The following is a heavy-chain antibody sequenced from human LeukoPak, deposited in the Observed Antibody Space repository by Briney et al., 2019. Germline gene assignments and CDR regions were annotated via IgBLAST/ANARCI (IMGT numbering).Heavy chain of an antibody. V-gene: IGHV3-48*02. CDR1: GFTFSSYS. J-gene: IGHJ5*02. CDR3: ARDLVGATAS. Sequence: GGSLRLSCAASGFTFSSYSINWVRQTPGKGLEWVSYISGSSTTIYYADSVKGRFTISRDNAKNSLYLQMDSLRDEDTAVYYCARDLVGATASWGQGTLVTVSS. CDR2: ISGSSTTI. D-gene: IGHD1-26*01.